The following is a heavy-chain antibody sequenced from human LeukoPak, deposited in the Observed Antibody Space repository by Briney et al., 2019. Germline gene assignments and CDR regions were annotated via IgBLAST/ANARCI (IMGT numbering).Heavy chain of an antibody. J-gene: IGHJ4*02. CDR2: IYPGDSDT. D-gene: IGHD3-22*01. CDR3: ARHTGDYYDSSGLYYFDY. Sequence: GESLKISCKGSGYSFTSYWISWVRQMPGKGLEWMAIIYPGDSDTRYSPSFQGQVTISADKSISTAYLQWSSLKASDTAMYYCARHTGDYYDSSGLYYFDYWGQGTLVTVSS. V-gene: IGHV5-51*01. CDR1: GYSFTSYW.